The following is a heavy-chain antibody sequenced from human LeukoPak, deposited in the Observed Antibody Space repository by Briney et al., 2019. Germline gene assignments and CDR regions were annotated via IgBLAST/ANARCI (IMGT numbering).Heavy chain of an antibody. CDR3: ARRNPGYSSSWYFNDY. CDR2: ISSNFSYI. CDR1: GFTFSTYS. Sequence: GGSLRLSCAASGFTFSTYSMNWVRQAPGKGLEWVSSISSNFSYIHYADSVKGRFNISRDNAKNSLYLQMSSLRAEDTAVYYCARRNPGYSSSWYFNDYWGQGTLVTVSS. V-gene: IGHV3-21*01. J-gene: IGHJ4*02. D-gene: IGHD6-13*01.